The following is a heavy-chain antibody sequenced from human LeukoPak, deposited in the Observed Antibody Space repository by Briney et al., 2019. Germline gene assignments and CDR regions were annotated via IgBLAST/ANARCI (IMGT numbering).Heavy chain of an antibody. V-gene: IGHV3-23*01. CDR2: ISGSGGST. CDR3: AKDPSYSSPEGDY. J-gene: IGHJ4*02. D-gene: IGHD6-13*01. CDR1: GFTFSSYA. Sequence: GGSLRLSCAASGFTFSSYAMSWVRQAPGKGLEWVSAISGSGGSTYYADSVKGRFTVSRDNSKNTLYLQMNSLRAEDTAVYHCAKDPSYSSPEGDYWGQGTLVTVSS.